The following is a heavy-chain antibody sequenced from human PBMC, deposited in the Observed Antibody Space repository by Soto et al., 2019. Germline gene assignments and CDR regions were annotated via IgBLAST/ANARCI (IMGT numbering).Heavy chain of an antibody. D-gene: IGHD1-20*01. V-gene: IGHV3-23*01. Sequence: PGGSLRLSCAASGFTFNSYGMSWVRQAPGKGLEWVSAISGGGGTTYYADSVKGRFTISRDNSKNTLYLQMNSLRAEDTALYNCAKAANVDTTLYNSFDIWGQTPMVTVS. CDR2: ISGGGGTT. J-gene: IGHJ3*02. CDR1: GFTFNSYG. CDR3: AKAANVDTTLYNSFDI.